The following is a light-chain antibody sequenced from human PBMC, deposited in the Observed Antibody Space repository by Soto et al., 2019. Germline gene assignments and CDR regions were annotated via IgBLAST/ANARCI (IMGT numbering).Light chain of an antibody. J-gene: IGKJ2*01. V-gene: IGKV1-33*01. CDR1: QDISNY. CDR2: DAS. Sequence: DIQMTQSPSSLSASVGDRVTITCQASQDISNYLNWYQQKPGKAPKLLIYDASNLETGVPSRFSGSGSGTDFTVTISSLQPEDIATYYCQQYDNLPVHFGQGTKLEIK. CDR3: QQYDNLPVH.